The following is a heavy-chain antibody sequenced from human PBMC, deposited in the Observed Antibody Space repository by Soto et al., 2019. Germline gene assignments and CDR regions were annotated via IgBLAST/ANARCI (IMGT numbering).Heavy chain of an antibody. V-gene: IGHV4-39*01. CDR1: GGAISNSTYY. Sequence: NPSETLSLTCTVSGGAISNSTYYWGWIRQPPGKGLEWIGSVSFSGSKYYNPSLKSRVTFSIDTSKTLISLKLRSVTAADTAVYYCARGSTWQGRDWFDPWGQGTLVTVSS. CDR3: ARGSTWQGRDWFDP. J-gene: IGHJ5*02. CDR2: VSFSGSK. D-gene: IGHD6-13*01.